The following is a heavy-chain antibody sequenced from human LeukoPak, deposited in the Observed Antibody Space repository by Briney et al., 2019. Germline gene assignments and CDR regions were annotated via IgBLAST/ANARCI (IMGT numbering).Heavy chain of an antibody. Sequence: GGSLRLSCAASGFTFSNYAMNWVRQAPGKGLEWVSGISGGGGSTYYADSVKGRFTISRDNSKNTLYLQMDSLRAEDAALYYCAKGSGINHYHWIDPWGQGALVTVSS. J-gene: IGHJ5*02. CDR1: GFTFSNYA. CDR3: AKGSGINHYHWIDP. V-gene: IGHV3-23*01. CDR2: ISGGGGST. D-gene: IGHD1-14*01.